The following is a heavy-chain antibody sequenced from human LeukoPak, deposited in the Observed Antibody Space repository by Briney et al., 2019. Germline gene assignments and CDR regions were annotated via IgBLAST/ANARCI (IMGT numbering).Heavy chain of an antibody. Sequence: GRSLRLSCAASGFTFSSYGMHWVRQAPGKGLEWVAVISYDGSNKYYADSVKGRFTIFRDNSKNTLYLQMNSLRAEDTAVYYCARSSSTSYIDYWGQGTLVTVSS. CDR3: ARSSSTSYIDY. CDR2: ISYDGSNK. V-gene: IGHV3-30*03. D-gene: IGHD2-2*01. CDR1: GFTFSSYG. J-gene: IGHJ4*02.